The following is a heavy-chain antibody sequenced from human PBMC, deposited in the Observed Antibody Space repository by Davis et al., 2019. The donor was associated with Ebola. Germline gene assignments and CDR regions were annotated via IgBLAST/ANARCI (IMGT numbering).Heavy chain of an antibody. J-gene: IGHJ4*02. D-gene: IGHD6-13*01. CDR1: GFTFSSYG. Sequence: GESLKISCAASGFTFSSYGMHWVRQAPGKGLEWVAVIWYDGSNKYYADSVKGRFTISRDNSKNTLYLQMNSLRAEDTAVYYCARDHPSSSWYYWGQGTLVTVSS. V-gene: IGHV3-33*01. CDR3: ARDHPSSSWYY. CDR2: IWYDGSNK.